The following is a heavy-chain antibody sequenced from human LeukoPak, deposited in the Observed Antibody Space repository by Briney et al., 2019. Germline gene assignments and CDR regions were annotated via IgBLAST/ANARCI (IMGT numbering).Heavy chain of an antibody. Sequence: GGSLRLSCAASGFTFSSYAMSWVRQAPGKGLEWVSAISGSGGSTYYADSVKGRFIISRDNSKNTLYLQMKSLRAEDTAVYYCAKGSLQWLVLLYYWGQGTLVTVSS. J-gene: IGHJ4*02. CDR3: AKGSLQWLVLLYY. V-gene: IGHV3-23*01. CDR2: ISGSGGST. CDR1: GFTFSSYA. D-gene: IGHD6-19*01.